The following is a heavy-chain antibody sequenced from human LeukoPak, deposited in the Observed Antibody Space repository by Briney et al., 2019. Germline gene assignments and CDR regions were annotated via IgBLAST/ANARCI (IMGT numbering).Heavy chain of an antibody. CDR3: ARLTALAGHRGAFDI. CDR1: GGSIGGHTFY. Sequence: SETLSLTCTVSGGSIGGHTFYWDWIRQPPGKGLEWIATIYYNGNTFYNPSLKSRVAISIDMSKSQFSLHLSSVTAADTAIYYCARLTALAGHRGAFDIWGPGTMVTVSS. D-gene: IGHD6-19*01. CDR2: IYYNGNT. J-gene: IGHJ3*02. V-gene: IGHV4-39*01.